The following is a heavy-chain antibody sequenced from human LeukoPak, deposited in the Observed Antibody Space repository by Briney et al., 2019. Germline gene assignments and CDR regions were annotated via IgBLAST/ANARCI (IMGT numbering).Heavy chain of an antibody. V-gene: IGHV1-69*06. J-gene: IGHJ4*02. CDR2: IIPIFGTA. Sequence: GSSVKVSCKASGGTFSSYAISWVRQAPGQGLEWMGGIIPIFGTANYAQKFQGRVTITADKSTSTAYMELSSLRPEDTAVYYCARETGGSGSYYEGFDYWGQGTLVTVSS. D-gene: IGHD3-10*01. CDR3: ARETGGSGSYYEGFDY. CDR1: GGTFSSYA.